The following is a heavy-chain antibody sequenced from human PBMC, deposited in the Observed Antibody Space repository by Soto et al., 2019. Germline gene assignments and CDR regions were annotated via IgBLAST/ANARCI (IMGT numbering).Heavy chain of an antibody. J-gene: IGHJ5*02. Sequence: GGSLRLSCAASGFAFSNYWMSWLRQAPGKGLEWVANINQDGNEKYYVDSMKGRFTVSRDNAKKSLYLQMNSLRAEDTAVYYCERALVGVVIVSQWFDPWRQXTLVTVSS. D-gene: IGHD3-3*01. CDR2: INQDGNEK. CDR1: GFAFSNYW. V-gene: IGHV3-7*01. CDR3: ERALVGVVIVSQWFDP.